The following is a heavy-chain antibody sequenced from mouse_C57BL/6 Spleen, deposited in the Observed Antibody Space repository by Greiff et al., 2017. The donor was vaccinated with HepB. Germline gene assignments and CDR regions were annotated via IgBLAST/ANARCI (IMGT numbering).Heavy chain of an antibody. CDR1: GYTFTSYW. CDR2: IHPNSGST. Sequence: VQLQQSGAELVKPGASVKLSCKASGYTFTSYWMHWVKQRPGQGLEWIGMIHPNSGSTNYNEKFKSKATLTVDKSSSTAYMQLSSLTSEDSAVYYCARSPYYKDYFDYWGQGTTLTVSS. D-gene: IGHD2-12*01. J-gene: IGHJ2*01. V-gene: IGHV1-64*01. CDR3: ARSPYYKDYFDY.